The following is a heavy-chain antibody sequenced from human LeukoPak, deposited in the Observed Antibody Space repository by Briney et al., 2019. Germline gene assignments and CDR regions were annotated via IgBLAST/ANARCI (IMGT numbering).Heavy chain of an antibody. J-gene: IGHJ4*02. CDR2: ISYDGSNK. V-gene: IGHV3-30*18. CDR1: GFTFSSYG. D-gene: IGHD3-22*01. CDR3: AKDSTGSSGYSDY. Sequence: GGSLRLSCAASGFTFSSYGMHWVRQAPGKGLEWVAVISYDGSNKYYADSVKGRFTISRDNSQNTLYLQMNSLRAEDTAVYYCAKDSTGSSGYSDYWGQGTLVTVSS.